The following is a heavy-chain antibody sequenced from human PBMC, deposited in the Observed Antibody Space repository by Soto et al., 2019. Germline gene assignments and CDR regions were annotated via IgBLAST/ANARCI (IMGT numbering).Heavy chain of an antibody. J-gene: IGHJ4*02. CDR1: GGSISTGDYY. CDR2: IYYSGNT. D-gene: IGHD3-9*01. V-gene: IGHV4-31*03. CDR3: ASVPTGYLYFDY. Sequence: QVQLQESGPGLVKPSQTLSLTCTVSGGSISTGDYYWSWIRQHPGKGLEWIGYIYYSGNTFYNPSLRRRVAMSVDTSQNQFSLNLTSVTAADTAVYYCASVPTGYLYFDYWGQGTLVTVSS.